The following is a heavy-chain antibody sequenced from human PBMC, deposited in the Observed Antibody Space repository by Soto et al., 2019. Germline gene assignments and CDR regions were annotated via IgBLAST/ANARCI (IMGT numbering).Heavy chain of an antibody. J-gene: IGHJ4*02. V-gene: IGHV1-18*01. Sequence: QVQLVQSGAEVKKPGASVRVSCKASGYTFTSYGISWVRQAPGQGLEWMGWISAYNGNTNYAQNLQGRVTVTTDTSTSTDYMELRSLRSDDTAVYFCARDGIAATTTLDYWGQGTLVTVSS. CDR1: GYTFTSYG. CDR3: ARDGIAATTTLDY. CDR2: ISAYNGNT. D-gene: IGHD6-13*01.